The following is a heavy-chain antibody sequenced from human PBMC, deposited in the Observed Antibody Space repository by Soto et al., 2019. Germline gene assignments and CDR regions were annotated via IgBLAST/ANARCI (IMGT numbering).Heavy chain of an antibody. Sequence: QVHLVQSGAEVKKPGASVKVSCKGSGYAFTTYGITWVRQAPGQGLEWMGWISAHNGNTNYAQKHQGRVTVPRDTSTSTAYMELRSLRSDDTAVYYCARGRDGDYWGQGALVTVSS. V-gene: IGHV1-18*01. CDR2: ISAHNGNT. D-gene: IGHD6-6*01. CDR3: ARGRDGDY. CDR1: GYAFTTYG. J-gene: IGHJ4*02.